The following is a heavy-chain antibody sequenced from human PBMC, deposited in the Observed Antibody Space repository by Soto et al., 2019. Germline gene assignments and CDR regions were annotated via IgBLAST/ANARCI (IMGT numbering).Heavy chain of an antibody. V-gene: IGHV1-69*01. CDR3: AKKNPHGDSNKAWLDP. CDR2: IIPILGST. Sequence: QVQLLQSGAELREPGSSVRVSCTPSGGTFVSSAFAWVRQAPGGKIEWMGGIIPILGSTKYAEKFLGRLTIRADDSSTTAYLELRSLTFEDTAVYFCAKKNPHGDSNKAWLDPWGQGTLVTVST. CDR1: GGTFVSSA. D-gene: IGHD2-8*01. J-gene: IGHJ5*02.